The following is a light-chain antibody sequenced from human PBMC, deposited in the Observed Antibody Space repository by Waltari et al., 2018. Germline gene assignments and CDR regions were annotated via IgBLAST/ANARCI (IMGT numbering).Light chain of an antibody. J-gene: IGLJ3*02. Sequence: QFVLTQSPSASGTPGPRVPISCSGSSSNIGLHSISWYQQLPGAPPKLLISKNNQRSSGVPDRFSASKSGTSASLAISGLRSEDEADYFCAARDDSLNWVFGGGTKLTVL. V-gene: IGLV1-47*01. CDR2: KNN. CDR3: AARDDSLNWV. CDR1: SSNIGLHS.